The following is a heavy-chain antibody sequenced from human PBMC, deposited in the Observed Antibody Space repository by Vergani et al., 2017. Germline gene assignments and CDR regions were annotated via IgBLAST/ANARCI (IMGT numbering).Heavy chain of an antibody. D-gene: IGHD3-22*01. CDR2: IIPILGIA. CDR3: ARGAYYYDSSGYYFDY. V-gene: IGHV1-69*02. J-gene: IGHJ4*02. CDR1: GGTFSSYT. Sequence: QVKLVQSGAEVKKPGSSVKVSCKASGGTFSSYTISWVRQAPGQGLEWMGRIIPILGIANYAQKFQGRVTITADKSTSTAYMELSSLRSEDTAVYYCARGAYYYDSSGYYFDYWGQGTLVTVSS.